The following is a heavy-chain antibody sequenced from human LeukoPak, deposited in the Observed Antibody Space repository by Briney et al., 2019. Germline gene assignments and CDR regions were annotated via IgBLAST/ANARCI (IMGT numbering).Heavy chain of an antibody. V-gene: IGHV3-7*03. D-gene: IGHD3-16*01. CDR2: INHNGNVN. CDR3: ARGGGLDV. CDR1: GFTFSSYW. J-gene: IGHJ6*02. Sequence: PGGSLRLSCAASGFTFSSYWMNWARQAPGKGLERVASINHNGNVNYYVDSVKGRFTISGDNAKNSLYLQMSNLRAEDTAVYFCARGGGLDVWGQGATVTVSS.